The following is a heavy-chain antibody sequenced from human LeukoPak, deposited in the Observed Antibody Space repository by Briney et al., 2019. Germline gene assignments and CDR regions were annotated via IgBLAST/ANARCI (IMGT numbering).Heavy chain of an antibody. D-gene: IGHD4-23*01. CDR3: SVLTRY. J-gene: IGHJ4*02. CDR1: GFTVSSNY. CDR2: IESKSDGGTT. Sequence: TGGSLRLSCTASGFTVSSNYMSWVRQAPGKGLEWVGRIESKSDGGTTDYAAPVKGRFTISRDDSKKTLYLQMNSLKTEDTAVYYCSVLTRYWGQGTLVTVSS. V-gene: IGHV3-15*04.